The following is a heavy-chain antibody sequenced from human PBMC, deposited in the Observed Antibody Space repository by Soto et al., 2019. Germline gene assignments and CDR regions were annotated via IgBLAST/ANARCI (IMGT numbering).Heavy chain of an antibody. V-gene: IGHV5-51*01. J-gene: IGHJ3*01. CDR2: IYPSDSDT. CDR1: GYIFTTNW. D-gene: IGHD3-10*01. CDR3: ARKPGTAFDV. Sequence: GESLKISCKGSGYIFTTNWIGWVRQMPWKGLEWMGIIYPSDSDTRYSPSFQGQVTISADKSISTAYLQWSSLKASDTAMYYCARKPGTAFDVWGQGTMVTVSS.